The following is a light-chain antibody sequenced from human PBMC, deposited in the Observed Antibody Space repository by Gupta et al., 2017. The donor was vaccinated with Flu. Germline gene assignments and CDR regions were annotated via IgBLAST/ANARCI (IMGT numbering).Light chain of an antibody. V-gene: IGKV3-20*01. Sequence: EIVLTQSPGTLSLSQGERATLSCRASQSVRSSYLAWYQQKPGQAPRLLIYGASSRATGISDRFSGSGSGTDFTLTISRLEPEDFAVYYCQQEGSSPLTFGRGTKVEIK. J-gene: IGKJ4*01. CDR3: QQEGSSPLT. CDR1: QSVRSSY. CDR2: GAS.